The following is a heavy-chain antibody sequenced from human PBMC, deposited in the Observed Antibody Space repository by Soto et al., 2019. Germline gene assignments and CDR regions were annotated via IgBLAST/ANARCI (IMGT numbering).Heavy chain of an antibody. CDR1: GFTFSSYG. Sequence: GGSLRLSCAASGFTFSSYGMHWFRQAPGKGLEWVAVISYDGSNKYYADSVKGRFTISRDNSKNTLYLQMNSLRAEDTAVYYCAKSNGGSSSWYGFSYYGMDVWGQGTTVTVSS. V-gene: IGHV3-30*18. J-gene: IGHJ6*02. CDR3: AKSNGGSSSWYGFSYYGMDV. CDR2: ISYDGSNK. D-gene: IGHD6-13*01.